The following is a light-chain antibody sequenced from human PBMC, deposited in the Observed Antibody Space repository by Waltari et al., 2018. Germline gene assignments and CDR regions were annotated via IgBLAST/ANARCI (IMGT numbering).Light chain of an antibody. V-gene: IGLV2-14*03. Sequence: QSALTQPASVSGSPGQSITIPRPGTARDAAFYKYVSWYQQHPGKAPKVIIYDVSERPSGVSNRFSGSKSGNTAYLTISGLQAEDEADYYCNSYTGSSSWVFGGGTKLTV. CDR1: ARDAAFYKY. J-gene: IGLJ3*02. CDR3: NSYTGSSSWV. CDR2: DVS.